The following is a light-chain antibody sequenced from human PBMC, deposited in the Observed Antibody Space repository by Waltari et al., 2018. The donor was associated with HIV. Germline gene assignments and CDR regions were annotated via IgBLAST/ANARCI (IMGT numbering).Light chain of an antibody. CDR2: DAS. Sequence: DIQMTQSPSSLSASVGDKVTLTCRTTQPINNYLSWYQQKPGRHPRLLIYDASNLEAGVPSRFSGSGFGTHFTFTISSLQPEDTATYFCQQYDGLPLTFGGGTRVEIK. V-gene: IGKV1-33*01. CDR1: QPINNY. CDR3: QQYDGLPLT. J-gene: IGKJ4*01.